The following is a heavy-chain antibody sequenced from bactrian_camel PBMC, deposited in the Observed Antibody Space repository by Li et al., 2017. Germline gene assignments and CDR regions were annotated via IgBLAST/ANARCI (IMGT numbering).Heavy chain of an antibody. D-gene: IGHD2*01. J-gene: IGHJ4*01. Sequence: VQLVESGGGLVQPGGSLRLSCAASGFAFSRSDMSWVRQAPGKGFEWISVISFDGGITSYSDSVKGRFSISRDNAKNTLALQLNSLKTEDTAMYYCVKSGNPVTATTTSPRGQGTQVTVS. V-gene: IGHV3S40*01. CDR1: GFAFSRSD. CDR3: VKSGNPVTATTTSP. CDR2: ISFDGGIT.